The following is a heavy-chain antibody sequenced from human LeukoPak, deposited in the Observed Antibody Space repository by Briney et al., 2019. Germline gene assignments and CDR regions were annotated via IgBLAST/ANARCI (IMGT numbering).Heavy chain of an antibody. V-gene: IGHV1-69*06. Sequence: SVKVSCKASGGTFSSYAISWVRQAPGQGLEWMGGIIPMYDTPNYAQKFQGRVTITADKSTSTAYMELSSLRSEDTAVYYCARAHDSSGYQAYWGQGTLVTVAS. CDR3: ARAHDSSGYQAY. CDR1: GGTFSSYA. J-gene: IGHJ4*02. D-gene: IGHD3-22*01. CDR2: IIPMYDTP.